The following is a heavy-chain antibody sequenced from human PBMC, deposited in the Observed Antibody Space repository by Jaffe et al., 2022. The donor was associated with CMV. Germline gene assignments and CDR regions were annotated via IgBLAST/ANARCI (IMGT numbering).Heavy chain of an antibody. CDR1: GGSISSSSYY. CDR2: IYYSGST. V-gene: IGHV4-39*01. Sequence: QLQLQESGPGLVKPSETLSLTCTVSGGSISSSSYYWGWIRQPPGKGLEWIGSIYYSGSTYYNPSLKSRVTISVDTSKNQFSLKLSSVTAADTAVYYCATRHSGSYLHDAFDIWGQGTMVTVSS. D-gene: IGHD1-26*01. CDR3: ATRHSGSYLHDAFDI. J-gene: IGHJ3*02.